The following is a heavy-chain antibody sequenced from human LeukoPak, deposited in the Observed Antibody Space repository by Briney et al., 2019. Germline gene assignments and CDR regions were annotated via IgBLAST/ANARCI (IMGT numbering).Heavy chain of an antibody. CDR2: IYYSGST. CDR1: GGSFSGYY. CDR3: ARNAFGGVINAFDI. Sequence: PSETLSLTCAVYGGSFSGYYWSWIRQPPGKGLEWIGYIYYSGSTNYNPSLKSRVTISVDTSKNQFSLKLSSVTAADTAVYYCARNAFGGVINAFDIWGQGTMVTVSS. J-gene: IGHJ3*02. D-gene: IGHD3-16*01. V-gene: IGHV4-59*01.